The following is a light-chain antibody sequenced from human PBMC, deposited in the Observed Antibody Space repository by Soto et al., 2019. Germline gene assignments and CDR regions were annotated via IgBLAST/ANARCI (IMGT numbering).Light chain of an antibody. V-gene: IGKV3-20*01. CDR1: QSVTSGS. J-gene: IGKJ1*01. CDR2: GAF. Sequence: EIVLTQSPGTLSLSPGERATLSCRSSQSVTSGSLAWYLKKPGQAHRLLIYGAFHRATGIPDRFSGSGSGEDFTLTVSRLEHEDFGLYYCQQYRASPPSWTFGQGTKVEIK. CDR3: QQYRASPPSWT.